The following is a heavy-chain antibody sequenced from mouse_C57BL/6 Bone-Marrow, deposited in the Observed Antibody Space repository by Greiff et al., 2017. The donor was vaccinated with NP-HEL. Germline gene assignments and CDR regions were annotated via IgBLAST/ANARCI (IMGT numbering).Heavy chain of an antibody. CDR1: GFTFSSYA. D-gene: IGHD2-5*01. Sequence: EVKLVESGGGLVKPGGSLKLSCAASGFTFSSYAMSWVRQTPEKRLEWVATISDGGSYTYYPDNVKGRFTISRDNAKNNLYLQMSHLKSEDTAMYYCARGSYYSNYVLYAMDYWGQGTSVTVSS. V-gene: IGHV5-4*03. CDR2: ISDGGSYT. CDR3: ARGSYYSNYVLYAMDY. J-gene: IGHJ4*01.